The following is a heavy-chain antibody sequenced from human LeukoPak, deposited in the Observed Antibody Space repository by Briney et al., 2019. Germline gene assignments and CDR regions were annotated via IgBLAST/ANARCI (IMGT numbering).Heavy chain of an antibody. CDR3: ARPDSSSSSYYGIDV. J-gene: IGHJ6*02. D-gene: IGHD6-6*01. CDR1: GYTFTGYY. Sequence: ASVKVSCKASGYTFTGYYMHWVRQAPGQGLEWMGWINPNSGGTNYAQKFQGRVTMTRDTSISTAYMELSRLRSDDTAVYYCARPDSSSSSYYGIDVWGQGTTVTVSS. V-gene: IGHV1-2*02. CDR2: INPNSGGT.